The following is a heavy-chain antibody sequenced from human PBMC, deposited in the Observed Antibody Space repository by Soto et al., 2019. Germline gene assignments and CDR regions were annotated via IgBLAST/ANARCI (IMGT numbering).Heavy chain of an antibody. Sequence: GESLKISCNGSGYILTSYWISWVRQKTGKGLERMGSIDPSDSYTNHSPCFQGHVTITAEKSISTAYLQWSSPKASDPAMYYCARLYIYGMDVWGQGTRVTVSS. J-gene: IGHJ6*02. D-gene: IGHD3-10*01. CDR1: GYILTSYW. V-gene: IGHV5-10-1*01. CDR2: IDPSDSYT. CDR3: ARLYIYGMDV.